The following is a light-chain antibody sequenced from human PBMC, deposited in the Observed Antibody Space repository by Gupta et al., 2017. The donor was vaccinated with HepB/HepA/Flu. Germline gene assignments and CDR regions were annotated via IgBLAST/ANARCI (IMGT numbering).Light chain of an antibody. J-gene: IGKJ1*01. Sequence: AVQMTQSPSSLSASVGDRVTITCRASRGIRNDLAWYQQKPGKAPKLLIFAASRLQSGVPSRFSGSGSGTDFTLTISGLQPEDFATSYCLQDAFSPSTFGQGTKVHFK. CDR2: AAS. V-gene: IGKV1-6*01. CDR1: RGIRND. CDR3: LQDAFSPST.